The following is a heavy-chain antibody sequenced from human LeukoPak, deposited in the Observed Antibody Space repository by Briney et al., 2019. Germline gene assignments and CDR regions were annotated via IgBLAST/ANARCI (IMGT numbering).Heavy chain of an antibody. CDR3: AREGTGTTFDY. CDR1: GGSISSYY. Sequence: PSETLSLTCTVSGGSISSYYWSWIRQPPGKGLEWIGYIYYSGSTNYNPSLKSRVTISVDTSKNQFALKLSSVTAADTAVYYCAREGTGTTFDYWGQGTLVTVSS. J-gene: IGHJ4*02. V-gene: IGHV4-59*01. CDR2: IYYSGST. D-gene: IGHD1-7*01.